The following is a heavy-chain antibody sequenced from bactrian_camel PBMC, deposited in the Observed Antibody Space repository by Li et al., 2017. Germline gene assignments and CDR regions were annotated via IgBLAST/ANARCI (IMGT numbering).Heavy chain of an antibody. CDR1: ESTSKTSC. Sequence: HVQLVESGGGTVQPGESLKLSCVASESTSKTSCMAWWRQVPGKDRELLTVVNVRGTPYYADSIKGRLTISRDNYKNTVDLQMNSLKPEDTGVYYCVSQVVVGVRDFGYWGQGTQVTVS. D-gene: IGHD2*01. V-gene: IGHV3S53*01. CDR2: VNVRGTP. J-gene: IGHJ6*01. CDR3: VSQVVVGVRDFGY.